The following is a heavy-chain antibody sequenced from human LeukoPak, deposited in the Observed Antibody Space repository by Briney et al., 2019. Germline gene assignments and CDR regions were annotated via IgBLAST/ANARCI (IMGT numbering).Heavy chain of an antibody. CDR3: AVTLGRITGTTFSDY. D-gene: IGHD1-7*01. V-gene: IGHV1-18*01. CDR2: ISAYNGNT. J-gene: IGHJ4*02. Sequence: ASVKVSCKASGYTLTSYGISWVRQAPGQGLEWMGWISAYNGNTNYAQKLQGRVNMTTDTSTSTAYMELRSLRSDDTAVYYCAVTLGRITGTTFSDYWGQGTLVTVSS. CDR1: GYTLTSYG.